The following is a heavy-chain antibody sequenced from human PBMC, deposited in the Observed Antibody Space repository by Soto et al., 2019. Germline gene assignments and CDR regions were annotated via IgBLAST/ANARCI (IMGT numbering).Heavy chain of an antibody. CDR2: ISGRNDNT. Sequence: ASVKVSCKTSGYRFTRYGISWVRQAPGQGPEWMGWISGRNDNTNHPQNLQGRVTMTTDTSRNTTYMELRSLRSGDTAVYDCARHRFNYSGTAVDYYLDFWGQGTLVTVSS. J-gene: IGHJ4*02. CDR3: ARHRFNYSGTAVDYYLDF. D-gene: IGHD3-10*01. CDR1: GYRFTRYG. V-gene: IGHV1-18*04.